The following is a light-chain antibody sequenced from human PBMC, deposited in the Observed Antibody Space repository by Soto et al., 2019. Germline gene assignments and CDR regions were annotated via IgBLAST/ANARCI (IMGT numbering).Light chain of an antibody. CDR2: NVN. V-gene: IGLV2-11*01. CDR3: CSYAGISSRGVV. J-gene: IGLJ3*02. Sequence: QSALTQPRSVSESPGQSVTISCTGTSSDVGGYNYVSWYQQHPGNAPKLIIYNVNKRPSGVPDRFSGCKSANTASLTISGLQAEDEADYYCCSYAGISSRGVVFGGGTKVTVL. CDR1: SSDVGGYNY.